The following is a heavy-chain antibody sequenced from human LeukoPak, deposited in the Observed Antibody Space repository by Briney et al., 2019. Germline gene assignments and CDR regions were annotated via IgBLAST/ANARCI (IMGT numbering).Heavy chain of an antibody. V-gene: IGHV4-34*01. CDR1: GGSFSDYY. J-gene: IGHJ4*02. Sequence: PSETLSLTCVVYGGSFSDYYWSWIRQPPGKGLEWIGEINHSGYTNYYPSLKSRITISVDTSKNQFSLNLSYMTAADTAVYHCARGGSYYDSWSGRAPFTPWGQGTLVTVSS. CDR3: ARGGSYYDSWSGRAPFTP. D-gene: IGHD3-3*01. CDR2: INHSGYT.